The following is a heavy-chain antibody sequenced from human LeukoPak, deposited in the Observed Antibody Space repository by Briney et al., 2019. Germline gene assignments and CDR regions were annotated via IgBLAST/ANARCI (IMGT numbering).Heavy chain of an antibody. V-gene: IGHV3-20*04. J-gene: IGHJ4*02. CDR3: ARDREGDDYVWGSYRPYYFDY. D-gene: IGHD3-16*02. Sequence: SGGSLRLSCAASGFTFDDYGMSWVRQAPGKGLEWVSGINWNGGCTGYADSVKGRFTISRDNARNSLYLQMNSLRAEDTALYYCARDREGDDYVWGSYRPYYFDYWGQGTLVTVSS. CDR2: INWNGGCT. CDR1: GFTFDDYG.